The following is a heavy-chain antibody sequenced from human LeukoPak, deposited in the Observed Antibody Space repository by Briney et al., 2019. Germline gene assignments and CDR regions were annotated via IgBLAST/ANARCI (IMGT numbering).Heavy chain of an antibody. CDR3: ARSLGATHSYFDY. CDR1: GFTFSSYS. Sequence: GGYLRLSCAASGFTFSSYSMKWVRQAPGKGLEWVSSISSSSSYIYYADSVKGRFTISRDNAKNSLYLQMNSLRAEDTAVYYCARSLGATHSYFDYWGQGTLVTVSS. D-gene: IGHD1-26*01. V-gene: IGHV3-21*01. J-gene: IGHJ4*02. CDR2: ISSSSSYI.